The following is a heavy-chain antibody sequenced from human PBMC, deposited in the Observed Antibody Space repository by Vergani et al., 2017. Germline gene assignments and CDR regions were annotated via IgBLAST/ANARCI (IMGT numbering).Heavy chain of an antibody. J-gene: IGHJ4*02. CDR3: ARDGTCYYGSGSFYRFDY. D-gene: IGHD3-10*01. Sequence: QVQLVQSGPEVTRPGASVKVSCKTSGYTFFNYGVNWIRRAPGQGFEWLGWIRADTGDTKYSERLQDRVTLTTDSSKNTAYMELRSLKSDDTAVYYCARDGTCYYGSGSFYRFDYWGQGTLVTVSS. CDR2: IRADTGDT. CDR1: GYTFFNYG. V-gene: IGHV1-18*04.